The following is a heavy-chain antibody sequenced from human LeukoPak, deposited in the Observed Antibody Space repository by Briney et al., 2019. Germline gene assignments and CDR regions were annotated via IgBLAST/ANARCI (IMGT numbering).Heavy chain of an antibody. Sequence: GGSLRLSCAASGFTVSSNYMSWVRQAPGKGLEWVSVIYSGGSTYYADSVKGRFTISRDNSKNTLYLQMNSLRAEDTAVYYCARALDSSGYYYYYGMDVWGQGTTVTVSS. CDR1: GFTVSSNY. V-gene: IGHV3-53*01. J-gene: IGHJ6*02. D-gene: IGHD3-22*01. CDR3: ARALDSSGYYYYYGMDV. CDR2: IYSGGST.